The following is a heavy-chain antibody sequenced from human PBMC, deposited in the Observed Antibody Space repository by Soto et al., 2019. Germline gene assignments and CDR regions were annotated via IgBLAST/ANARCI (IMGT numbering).Heavy chain of an antibody. CDR3: ARAVHTMIQGVRFRVDQ. J-gene: IGHJ4*02. Sequence: QVQLVQSGAEMKKPGASVKVSCESSGYTFTAYYIHWVRQAPGHGLEWMGWINPNGGGTKYAQKFQGSATVTRDTSINTAYMELTRLTSDDTAVYYCARAVHTMIQGVRFRVDQWGQGTLVTVSS. CDR1: GYTFTAYY. V-gene: IGHV1-2*02. D-gene: IGHD3-10*01. CDR2: INPNGGGT.